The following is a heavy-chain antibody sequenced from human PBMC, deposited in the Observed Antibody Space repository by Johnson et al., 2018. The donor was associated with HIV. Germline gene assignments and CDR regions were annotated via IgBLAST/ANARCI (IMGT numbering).Heavy chain of an antibody. V-gene: IGHV3-20*04. D-gene: IGHD3-10*01. J-gene: IGHJ3*02. CDR1: GFTFDDYG. Sequence: VQLVESGGGVVRPGGSLRLSCAASGFTFDDYGMSWVRQAPGKGLEWVSGINWNGGSIGYADSVKGRFTISRDNSKTTLYLQMNSLRAEDTALYYCARVQGDRGAYDAFAIWGQGTMVTVSS. CDR3: ARVQGDRGAYDAFAI. CDR2: INWNGGSI.